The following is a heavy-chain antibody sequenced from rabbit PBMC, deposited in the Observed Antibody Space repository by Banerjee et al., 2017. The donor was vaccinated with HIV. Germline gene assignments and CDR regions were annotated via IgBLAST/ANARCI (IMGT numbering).Heavy chain of an antibody. CDR2: IYAGTNDNT. V-gene: IGHV1S40*01. CDR3: AKYTYGYSYFDL. J-gene: IGHJ4*01. CDR1: GFSFSSGYD. Sequence: QSLEESGGDLVKPGASLTLTCTASGFSFSSGYDMCWVRQAPGKGLEWIACIYAGTNDNTYYASWAKGRFTISKTSSTTVTLQMTSLTAADTATYFCAKYTYGYSYFDLWGPGTLVTVS. D-gene: IGHD6-1*01.